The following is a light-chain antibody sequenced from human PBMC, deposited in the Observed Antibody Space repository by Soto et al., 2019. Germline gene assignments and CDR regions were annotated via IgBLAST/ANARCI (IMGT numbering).Light chain of an antibody. J-gene: IGKJ5*01. CDR2: DTS. V-gene: IGKV3-15*01. CDR1: QSVSIH. Sequence: ETVMTQSPGTLSVSLGERATLSCGASQSVSIHLAWYQQKPGQAPRLLIYDTSTRATGIPARFSGSGSGTEFTLTISSLQSEDFAVYYCQHYNNWPLFGQGTRLEIK. CDR3: QHYNNWPL.